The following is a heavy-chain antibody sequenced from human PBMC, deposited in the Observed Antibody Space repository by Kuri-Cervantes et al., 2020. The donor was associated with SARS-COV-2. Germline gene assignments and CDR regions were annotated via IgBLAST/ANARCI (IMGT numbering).Heavy chain of an antibody. J-gene: IGHJ4*02. V-gene: IGHV1-69*13. Sequence: SVKVSCKASGGTFSSYASSWVRQARGQGLEWMGGIIPIFCTANYAQKFQGRVTITADESTSTAYMELSSLRSEDTDVYYCAGLTFYSLVPQWGQGTLVTVSS. CDR2: IIPIFCTA. CDR3: AGLTFYSLVPQ. D-gene: IGHD6-13*01. CDR1: GGTFSSYA.